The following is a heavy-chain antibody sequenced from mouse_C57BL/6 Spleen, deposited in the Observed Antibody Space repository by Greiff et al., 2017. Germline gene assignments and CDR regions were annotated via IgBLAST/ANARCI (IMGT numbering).Heavy chain of an antibody. D-gene: IGHD1-1*01. Sequence: QVQLQQPGAELVRPGSSVKLSCKASGYTFTSYWMHWVKQRPIQGLEWIGNIDPSDSETHYNQKFKDKATLTVDKSSSTAYMQLSSLTSEDSAVYYCARPYYYGSRYFDVWGTGTTVTVSS. CDR3: ARPYYYGSRYFDV. CDR2: IDPSDSET. V-gene: IGHV1-52*01. CDR1: GYTFTSYW. J-gene: IGHJ1*03.